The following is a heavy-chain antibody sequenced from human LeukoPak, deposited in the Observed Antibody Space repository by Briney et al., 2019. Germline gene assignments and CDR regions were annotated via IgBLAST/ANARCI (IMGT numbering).Heavy chain of an antibody. CDR2: INPNSGGT. Sequence: ASVKVSCKASGYTFTGYYMHWVRQAPGQGLEWMGRINPNSGGTNYAQKFQGRVTMTRDTSISTAYMELSRLRFDDTAVYYCARVTSFDAFDIWGQRTMVTVSS. D-gene: IGHD2-2*01. CDR3: ARVTSFDAFDI. V-gene: IGHV1-2*06. CDR1: GYTFTGYY. J-gene: IGHJ3*02.